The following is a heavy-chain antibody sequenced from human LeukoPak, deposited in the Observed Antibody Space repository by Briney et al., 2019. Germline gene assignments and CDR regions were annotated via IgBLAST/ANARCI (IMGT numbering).Heavy chain of an antibody. D-gene: IGHD3-22*01. CDR3: ARSTARNHYYDSRPYAFDI. V-gene: IGHV1-8*03. CDR1: GYTFTGYY. Sequence: ASVKVSCKASGYTFTGYYMHWVRQATGQGLEWMGWMNPNSGNTGYAQKFQGRVTITRNTSISTAYMELSSLRSEDTAVYYCARSTARNHYYDSRPYAFDIWGQGTMVTVSS. CDR2: MNPNSGNT. J-gene: IGHJ3*02.